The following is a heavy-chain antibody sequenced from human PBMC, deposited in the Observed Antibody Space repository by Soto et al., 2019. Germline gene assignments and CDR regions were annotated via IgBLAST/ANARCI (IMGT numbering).Heavy chain of an antibody. D-gene: IGHD4-4*01. CDR3: AADAVTASDY. J-gene: IGHJ4*02. V-gene: IGHV1-24*01. CDR1: GYPLTELS. CDR2: FDPEDGET. Sequence: GASLKVSCKFSGYPLTELSMHWVRQAPGKGLEWMGGFDPEDGETIYAQKFQGRVTMTEDTSTDTAYMELSSLRSEDTAVYYCAADAVTASDYWGQGTLVTVSS.